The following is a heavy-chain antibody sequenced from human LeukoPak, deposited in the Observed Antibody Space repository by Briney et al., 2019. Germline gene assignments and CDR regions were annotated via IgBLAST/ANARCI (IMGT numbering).Heavy chain of an antibody. D-gene: IGHD3-10*01. Sequence: SETLSLTCTVSGGSISSYYWSWIRQPPGKGLEWIGYIYYSGSTNYNPSLKSRVTISVDTSKNQFSLKLSSVTAADTAVYYCARSMGSGEFPLPYYFDYWGQGTLVTVSS. CDR1: GGSISSYY. V-gene: IGHV4-59*01. J-gene: IGHJ4*02. CDR2: IYYSGST. CDR3: ARSMGSGEFPLPYYFDY.